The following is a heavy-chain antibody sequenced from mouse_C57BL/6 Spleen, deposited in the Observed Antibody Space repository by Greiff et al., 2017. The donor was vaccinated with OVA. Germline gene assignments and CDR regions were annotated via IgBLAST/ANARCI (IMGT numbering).Heavy chain of an antibody. D-gene: IGHD1-1*01. J-gene: IGHJ4*01. CDR1: GYAFSSYW. CDR2: IYPGDGDT. CDR3: ARSITTVVVDY. Sequence: VQLQQSGAELVKPGASVKISCKASGYAFSSYWMNWVKQRPGKGLEWIGQIYPGDGDTNYNGKFKGKATLTADKSSSTAYMQLSSLTSEDSAVYFCARSITTVVVDYWGQGTSVTVSS. V-gene: IGHV1-80*01.